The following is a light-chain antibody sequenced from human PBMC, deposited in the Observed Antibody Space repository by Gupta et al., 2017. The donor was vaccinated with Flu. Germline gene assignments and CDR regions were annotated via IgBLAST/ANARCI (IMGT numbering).Light chain of an antibody. Sequence: EIVMTQSPATLSVSPGERATLSCRASQSVSSNLAWYQQKPGQAPRRLIYGASTRATGIPARFSGSGSGTEFTLTISSLQSEDFAVYYCQQYNYWPRYSFGPGTKLEIK. J-gene: IGKJ2*03. CDR3: QQYNYWPRYS. V-gene: IGKV3-15*01. CDR1: QSVSSN. CDR2: GAS.